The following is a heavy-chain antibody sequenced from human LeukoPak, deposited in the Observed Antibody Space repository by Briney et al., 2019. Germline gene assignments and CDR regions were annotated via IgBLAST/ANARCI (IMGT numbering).Heavy chain of an antibody. V-gene: IGHV4-59*11. CDR2: IYYSGST. CDR3: ARGTYGSSWQLEHFDY. D-gene: IGHD6-13*01. J-gene: IGHJ4*02. Sequence: SDTLSLTYTLSGPSIISHYWSVSRHPPAKGLECIFYIYYSGSTNYNPSIKSRVTISVDTSKNKFSLKLSFLTDADTAVYYCARGTYGSSWQLEHFDYWGEGTLVTVSS. CDR1: GPSIISHY.